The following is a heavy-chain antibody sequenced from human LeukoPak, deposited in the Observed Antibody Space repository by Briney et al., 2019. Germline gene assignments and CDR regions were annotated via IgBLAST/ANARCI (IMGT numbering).Heavy chain of an antibody. J-gene: IGHJ5*02. Sequence: GGSLRLSCAASGFTFSSYSMNWVGQAPGKGLEWVSSISSSSSYIYYADSVKGRFTISRDNAKHSLYLQMNSLRAKDTAVYYCARDSLRGELLRRWFDPWGQGTLVTVSS. CDR3: ARDSLRGELLRRWFDP. D-gene: IGHD1-26*01. CDR1: GFTFSSYS. CDR2: ISSSSSYI. V-gene: IGHV3-21*01.